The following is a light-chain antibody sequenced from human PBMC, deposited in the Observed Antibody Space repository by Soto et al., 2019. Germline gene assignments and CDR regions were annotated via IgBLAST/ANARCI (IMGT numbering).Light chain of an antibody. CDR3: SSYTSSSTLV. CDR1: CSDVGGYNY. Sequence: QAVVTQPASVSGSPGQSITISCTGTCSDVGGYNYVSWYQQHPGIAPKLMISEVSNRPSGVSNRFSGSKSGNTASLTISGLQAEDEADYYCSSYTSSSTLVFGGGTKLTVL. CDR2: EVS. V-gene: IGLV2-14*01. J-gene: IGLJ2*01.